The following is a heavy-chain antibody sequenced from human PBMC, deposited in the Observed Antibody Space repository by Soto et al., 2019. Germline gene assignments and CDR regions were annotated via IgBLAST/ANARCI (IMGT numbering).Heavy chain of an antibody. Sequence: GESLKISCMGSGYSFTNYWIGWVRQMPGKGLERMGIIYPGDLDTRYSPSFQGQVTISADKSISTAYLQWSSLKASDTAMYYCGRHPHGDYDVMDVWGQGTTVTVSS. CDR1: GYSFTNYW. J-gene: IGHJ6*02. V-gene: IGHV5-51*01. CDR3: GRHPHGDYDVMDV. D-gene: IGHD4-17*01. CDR2: IYPGDLDT.